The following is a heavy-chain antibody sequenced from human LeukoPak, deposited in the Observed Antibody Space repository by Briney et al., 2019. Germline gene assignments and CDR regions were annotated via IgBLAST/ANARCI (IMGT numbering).Heavy chain of an antibody. CDR1: GGTFSSYA. D-gene: IGHD3-10*01. V-gene: IGHV1-69*06. CDR3: ARDRGRYYGSGSPNWFDP. J-gene: IGHJ5*02. Sequence: ASVKVSCKASGGTFSSYAISWVRRAPGQGLEWMVRIIPIFGTANYAQKFQGRVTITADKSTSTAYMELSSLRSEDTAVYYCARDRGRYYGSGSPNWFDPWGQGTLVTVSS. CDR2: IIPIFGTA.